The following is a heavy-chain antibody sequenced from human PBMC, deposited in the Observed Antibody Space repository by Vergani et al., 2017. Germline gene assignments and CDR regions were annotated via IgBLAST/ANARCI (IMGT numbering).Heavy chain of an antibody. Sequence: QVRLQESGPGLVKPSETLSLTCSVSGGSMSGHYWSWIRQPPGKELEWIGYMYHSRSTNYNPSLETRVTISGYTSKNQFSLKLNSVTAADTAVYYCGRVADFYGLGSRLLDLWGQGILVTVSS. CDR3: GRVADFYGLGSRLLDL. J-gene: IGHJ5*02. V-gene: IGHV4-59*11. CDR2: MYHSRST. D-gene: IGHD3-10*01. CDR1: GGSMSGHY.